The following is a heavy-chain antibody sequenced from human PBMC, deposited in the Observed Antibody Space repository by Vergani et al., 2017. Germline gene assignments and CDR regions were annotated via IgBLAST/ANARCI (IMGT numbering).Heavy chain of an antibody. V-gene: IGHV1-69-2*01. D-gene: IGHD4-17*01. Sequence: EVQLVQSGAEVKKPGATMKISCKVSGYTFTDHYMHWVKQAPGKGLEWMGLVGPEDGETIYAEKFKGRVTIDADTSTDRAHLELSSLGSEDTAVYYWAKPQTVNTGGKEGGGQGTTVIVSS. CDR2: VGPEDGET. J-gene: IGHJ6*02. CDR1: GYTFTDHY. CDR3: AKPQTVNTGGKEG.